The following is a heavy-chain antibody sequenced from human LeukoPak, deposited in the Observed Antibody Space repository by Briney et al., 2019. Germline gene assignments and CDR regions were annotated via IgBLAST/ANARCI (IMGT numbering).Heavy chain of an antibody. CDR2: IYTSGST. Sequence: TSETLSLTCTVSGGSISSYYWSWIRQPAGKGLEWIGRIYTSGSTNYNPSLKSRVTMSVDTSKNQFSLKLSSVTAADTAVYYCARGRRIAAAGRGVDYWGQGTLVTVSS. V-gene: IGHV4-4*07. CDR1: GGSISSYY. D-gene: IGHD6-13*01. J-gene: IGHJ4*02. CDR3: ARGRRIAAAGRGVDY.